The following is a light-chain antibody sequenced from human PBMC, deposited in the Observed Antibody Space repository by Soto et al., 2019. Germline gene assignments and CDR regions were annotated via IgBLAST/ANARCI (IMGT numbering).Light chain of an antibody. CDR3: AAWDDSLREGV. V-gene: IGLV1-47*01. CDR1: SSNIGSNY. Sequence: QSVLTQPPSASGTPGQRVTISCSGSSSNIGSNYVYWYQQLPGTAPKLLIYRNNQRPSGVPDRFSGSKSGTSASLAISGLRSEDEADYYCAAWDDSLREGVFGTGTQLTVL. CDR2: RNN. J-gene: IGLJ7*01.